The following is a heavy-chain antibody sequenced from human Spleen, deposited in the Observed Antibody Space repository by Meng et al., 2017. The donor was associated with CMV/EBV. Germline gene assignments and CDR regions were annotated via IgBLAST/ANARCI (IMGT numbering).Heavy chain of an antibody. V-gene: IGHV6-1*01. Sequence: VSSNSAAWNWIRQSPSRGLEWLGRTYYRSNWNNDYAASVKSRITINPDTSKSQFSLQLNSVTPEDTAVYYCARGSSIVVGGTEYFDYWGQGTLVTVSS. CDR3: ARGSSIVVGGTEYFDY. D-gene: IGHD6-19*01. J-gene: IGHJ4*02. CDR1: VSSNSAA. CDR2: TYYRSNWNN.